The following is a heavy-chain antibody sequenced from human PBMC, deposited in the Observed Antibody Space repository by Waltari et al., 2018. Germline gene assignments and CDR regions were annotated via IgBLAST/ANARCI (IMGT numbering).Heavy chain of an antibody. D-gene: IGHD6-13*01. CDR2: IYHSGST. CDR3: ARQGLIAAAGKSWFDP. J-gene: IGHJ5*02. V-gene: IGHV4-38-2*01. Sequence: QVQLQESGPGLVKPSETLSLTCAVSGYSISSGYSWGWIRQPPGKWLEWIGSIYHSGSTYYNPSLKSRVAISVDTSKNQFSLKLSSVTAADTAVYYCARQGLIAAAGKSWFDPWGQGTLVTVSS. CDR1: GYSISSGYS.